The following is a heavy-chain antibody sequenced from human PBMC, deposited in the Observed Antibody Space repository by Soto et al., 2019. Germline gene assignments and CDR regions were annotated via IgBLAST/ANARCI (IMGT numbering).Heavy chain of an antibody. CDR3: ARDPHCESGLCESAPPGAFDI. D-gene: IGHD1-26*01. CDR1: GGPIGSGGYY. Sequence: LTLPCPVPGGPIGSGGYYWSWNPQHPGKGLEWIEYIYYSGSTYYNPSLKSRVTISVDTSKNQFSLKLSSVTAADTAVYYCARDPHCESGLCESAPPGAFDIWGQGTMVTVSS. CDR2: IYYSGST. V-gene: IGHV4-31*03. J-gene: IGHJ3*02.